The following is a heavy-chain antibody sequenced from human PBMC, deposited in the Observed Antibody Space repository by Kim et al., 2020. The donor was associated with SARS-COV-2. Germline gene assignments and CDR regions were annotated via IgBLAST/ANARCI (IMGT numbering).Heavy chain of an antibody. CDR3: AREGGTTSGWYPDDY. CDR1: GYTFTGYY. V-gene: IGHV1-2*06. D-gene: IGHD6-19*01. CDR2: ISPNSGGT. Sequence: ASVKVSCKASGYTFTGYYMHWVRQAPGQGLEWMGRISPNSGGTNYAQKFQGRVTMTRDTSISTAYMELSRLRSDDTAVYYCAREGGTTSGWYPDDYWGQGTLVTVSS. J-gene: IGHJ4*02.